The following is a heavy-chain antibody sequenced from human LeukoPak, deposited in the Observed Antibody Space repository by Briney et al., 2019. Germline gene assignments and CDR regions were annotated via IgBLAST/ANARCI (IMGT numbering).Heavy chain of an antibody. CDR1: GYTFTSYG. J-gene: IGHJ4*02. D-gene: IGHD3-3*01. V-gene: IGHV1-18*01. Sequence: ASVKVSCKASGYTFTSYGISWVRQAPGQGLGWMGWISAYNGNTNYAQKLQGRVTMTTDTSTSTAYMELRSLRSDDTAVYYCARVTYYDFWSGYLSRRYYFDYWGQGTLVTVSS. CDR2: ISAYNGNT. CDR3: ARVTYYDFWSGYLSRRYYFDY.